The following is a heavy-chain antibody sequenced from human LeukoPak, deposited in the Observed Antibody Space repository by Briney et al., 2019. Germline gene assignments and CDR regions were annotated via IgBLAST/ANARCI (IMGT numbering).Heavy chain of an antibody. CDR3: ATFNRYCSSTSCYFDY. V-gene: IGHV1-24*01. D-gene: IGHD2-2*01. J-gene: IGHJ4*02. CDR1: GYTLTELS. CDR2: FDPEDGET. Sequence: GASVNVSCKVSGYTLTELSMHWVRQAPGKGLEWMGGFDPEDGETIYAQKFQGRVTMTEDTSTDTAYMELSSLRSEDTAVYYCATFNRYCSSTSCYFDYWGQGTLVTVSS.